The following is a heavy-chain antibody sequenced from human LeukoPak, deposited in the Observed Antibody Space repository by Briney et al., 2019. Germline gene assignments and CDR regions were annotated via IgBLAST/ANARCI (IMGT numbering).Heavy chain of an antibody. J-gene: IGHJ6*02. V-gene: IGHV1-8*01. D-gene: IGHD3-10*01. CDR1: GYTFTSYD. CDR2: MNPNSGNT. CDR3: ARVALTMVRGVLHLYYYYYGMDV. Sequence: ASVKVSCKASGYTFTSYDINWVRQATGQGLEWMGWMNPNSGNTGYAQKFQGRVTMTRNTSISTAYMELSSLRSEDTAVYYCARVALTMVRGVLHLYYYYYGMDVWGQGTTVTVSS.